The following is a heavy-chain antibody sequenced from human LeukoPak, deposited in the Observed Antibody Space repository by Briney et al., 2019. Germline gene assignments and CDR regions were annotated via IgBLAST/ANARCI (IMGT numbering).Heavy chain of an antibody. CDR1: RFTFSSYA. V-gene: IGHV3-30*04. CDR3: ARDGSSYDSSGYFDY. D-gene: IGHD3-22*01. J-gene: IGHJ4*02. Sequence: GGSLRLSCAASRFTFSSYAMHWVRQAPGKGLEWVAVISYDGSNKYYADSVKGRFTISRDNSKNTLYLQMSSLRAEDTAVYYCARDGSSYDSSGYFDYWGQGTLVTVSS. CDR2: ISYDGSNK.